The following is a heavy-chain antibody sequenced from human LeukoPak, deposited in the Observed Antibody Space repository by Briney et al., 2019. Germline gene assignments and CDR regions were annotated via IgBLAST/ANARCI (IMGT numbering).Heavy chain of an antibody. CDR3: ARDYGDIPPDWYYDL. CDR2: IYYTGST. Sequence: PSETLSLTCTVSGGSISSSYWSWIRQPPGKGQEWIGYIYYTGSTTYNPSLKSRVTISVDTSKNQFSLKLRSVTAADTAVYYCARDYGDIPPDWYYDLWGRGTLVTVSS. D-gene: IGHD4-17*01. J-gene: IGHJ2*01. CDR1: GGSISSSY. V-gene: IGHV4-59*01.